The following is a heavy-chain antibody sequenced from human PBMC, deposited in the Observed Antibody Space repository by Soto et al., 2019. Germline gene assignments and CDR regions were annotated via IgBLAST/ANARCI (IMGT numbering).Heavy chain of an antibody. J-gene: IGHJ5*02. D-gene: IGHD3-10*01. CDR3: ASAGGVRSNWFDP. CDR2: IYYSGST. V-gene: IGHV4-30-4*01. CDR1: GGSISSGDFC. Sequence: QVQLQESGPGLVKPSQTLSLTCTVSGGSISSGDFCWSWIRQPPGKGLEWIGYIYYSGSTYYNPSLTSRVTISVDTSKNQFSLKLSSVTAADTAVYYCASAGGVRSNWFDPLGQGTLVTVSS.